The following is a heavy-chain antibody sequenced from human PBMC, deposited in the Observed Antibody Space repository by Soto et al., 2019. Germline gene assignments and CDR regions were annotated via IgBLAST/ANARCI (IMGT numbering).Heavy chain of an antibody. V-gene: IGHV4-30-2*01. CDR3: HRVRREFDASGTVDY. Sequence: SETLSLTSAVSGCSISIGGYSWSWIRQPPGKGLEWIGCIYFGGSTYYNPSLESRVSMSVDRSRNQFSLKLNSVTAADTAVYYCHRVRREFDASGTVDYSGQRTFVSLSS. J-gene: IGHJ4*01. CDR2: IYFGGST. CDR1: GCSISIGGYS. D-gene: IGHD3-10*01.